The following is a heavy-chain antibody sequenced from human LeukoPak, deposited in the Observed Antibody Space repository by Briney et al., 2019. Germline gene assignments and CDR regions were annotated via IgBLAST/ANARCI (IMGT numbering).Heavy chain of an antibody. CDR3: AKPFGQWLVDLLFDY. D-gene: IGHD6-19*01. CDR2: ISGSGGST. Sequence: GGSLRLSCAASGFTFSSYAMSWVRQAPGNGLEWVSAISGSGGSTYYADSAKGRFTISRDNSKNTLYLQMNSLRAEDTAVYYCAKPFGQWLVDLLFDYWGQGTLVTVSS. J-gene: IGHJ4*02. V-gene: IGHV3-23*01. CDR1: GFTFSSYA.